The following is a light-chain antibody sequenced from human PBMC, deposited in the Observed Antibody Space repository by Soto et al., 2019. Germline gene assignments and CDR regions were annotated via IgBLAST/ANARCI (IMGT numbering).Light chain of an antibody. V-gene: IGLV1-44*01. J-gene: IGLJ2*01. CDR1: STNIGSNP. CDR3: AAWDDSLGGFVA. CDR2: NDN. Sequence: HSVLTQPPSASGAPGQRVTISCSGSSTNIGSNPVNWYQQVPEAAPKLLIYNDNQRPSGVPDRFSGSRSGTSASLAISGLQSDDESDYYCAAWDDSLGGFVAFGGGTQLTVL.